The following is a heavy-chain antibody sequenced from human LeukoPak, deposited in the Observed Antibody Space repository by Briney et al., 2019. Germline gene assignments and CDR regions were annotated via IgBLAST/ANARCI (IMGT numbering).Heavy chain of an antibody. CDR2: IKQDGSEI. V-gene: IGHV3-7*04. CDR3: ARDKVVGATLFDY. D-gene: IGHD1-26*01. CDR1: GFTFSTYW. J-gene: IGHJ4*02. Sequence: GGSLRLSCAASGFTFSTYWMSWVRQSPENGLEWVANIKQDGSEIYYVDSVKGRFTISRDNAKNSLYLQMNSLRAEDTAVYYCARDKVVGATLFDYWGQGTLVTVSS.